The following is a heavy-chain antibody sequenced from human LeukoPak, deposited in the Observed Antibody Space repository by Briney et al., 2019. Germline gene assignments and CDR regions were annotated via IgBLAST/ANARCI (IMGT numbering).Heavy chain of an antibody. CDR2: ISSGSTYT. CDR1: GFTFSDYY. D-gene: IGHD3-10*01. V-gene: IGHV3-11*06. Sequence: PGGSLRLSCAASGFTFSDYYMSCVRQAPGKGLEWVSYISSGSTYTNYADSVKGRFSISRDNAKNTLYLQVNSLRAEDSAVYYCARDPSFYYYFDYWGQGTLVTVSS. J-gene: IGHJ4*02. CDR3: ARDPSFYYYFDY.